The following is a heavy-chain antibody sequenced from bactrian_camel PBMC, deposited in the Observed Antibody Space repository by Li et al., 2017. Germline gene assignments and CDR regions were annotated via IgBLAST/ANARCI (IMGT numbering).Heavy chain of an antibody. D-gene: IGHD7*01. CDR1: GYSGSAYC. Sequence: VQLVESGGGSAQAGGSLRLSCAVSGYSGSAYCMGWFRQAPGKEREGVAAIRTSSDLPYYADSVKGRFTISQDNAKNTLYLQMNSLKPEDTALYYCVADPSVFPVCVIGVMRADYRGQGTQVTVS. CDR3: VADPSVFPVCVIGVMRADY. CDR2: IRTSSDLP. V-gene: IGHV3S59*01. J-gene: IGHJ4*01.